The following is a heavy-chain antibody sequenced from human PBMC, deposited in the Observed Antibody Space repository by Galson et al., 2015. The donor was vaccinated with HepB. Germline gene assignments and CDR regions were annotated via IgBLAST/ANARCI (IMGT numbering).Heavy chain of an antibody. J-gene: IGHJ4*02. D-gene: IGHD6-13*01. CDR1: GFTFSSYA. CDR2: ISYDGSNK. CDR3: ARDRKQQLVLWVFDY. Sequence: SLRLSCAASGFTFSSYAMHWVRQAPGKGLEWVAVISYDGSNKYYADSVKGRFTISRDNSKNTLYLQMNSLRAEDTAVYYCARDRKQQLVLWVFDYWGQGTLVTVSS. V-gene: IGHV3-30-3*01.